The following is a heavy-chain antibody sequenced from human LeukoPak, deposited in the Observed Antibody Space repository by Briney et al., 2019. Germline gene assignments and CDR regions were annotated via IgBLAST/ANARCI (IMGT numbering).Heavy chain of an antibody. CDR3: AREPHDYGSGTLFDY. Sequence: PSETLSLTCTVSGGSISSGGYYWSWIRQPPGRGLEGIGYIYHSGSTYYNPSLKSRVTISVDRSKNQFSLKLSSVTAADTAVYYCAREPHDYGSGTLFDYWGQGTLVTVSS. V-gene: IGHV4-30-2*01. CDR1: GGSISSGGYY. D-gene: IGHD3-10*01. CDR2: IYHSGST. J-gene: IGHJ4*02.